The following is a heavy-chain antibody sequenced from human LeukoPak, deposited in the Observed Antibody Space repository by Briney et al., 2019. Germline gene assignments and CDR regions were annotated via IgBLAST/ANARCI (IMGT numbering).Heavy chain of an antibody. CDR1: GGSISSGDYY. D-gene: IGHD3-10*01. J-gene: IGHJ6*02. Sequence: SETLSLTCTVSGGSISSGDYYWSWIRQPPGKGLEWIGYIYYSGSTYYNPSLKSRVTISVDTSKNQFSLKLSSVTAADTAVYYCATYYYGSGSSGPDYYYYYGMDVWGQGTTVTVSS. CDR3: ATYYYGSGSSGPDYYYYYGMDV. CDR2: IYYSGST. V-gene: IGHV4-30-4*01.